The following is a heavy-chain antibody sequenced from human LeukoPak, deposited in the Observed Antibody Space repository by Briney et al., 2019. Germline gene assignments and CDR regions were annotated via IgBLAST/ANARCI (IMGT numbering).Heavy chain of an antibody. Sequence: TGGSLRLSCAASGFTVSSNYMSWVRQAPGKGLEWVSVIYSGGSTYYADSVKGRFTISRDNSKNTLYLQMNSLRAEDTAVYYCARDNWKTEYSAVFDYWGQGTLVTVSS. D-gene: IGHD1-20*01. J-gene: IGHJ4*02. CDR2: IYSGGST. V-gene: IGHV3-53*05. CDR1: GFTVSSNY. CDR3: ARDNWKTEYSAVFDY.